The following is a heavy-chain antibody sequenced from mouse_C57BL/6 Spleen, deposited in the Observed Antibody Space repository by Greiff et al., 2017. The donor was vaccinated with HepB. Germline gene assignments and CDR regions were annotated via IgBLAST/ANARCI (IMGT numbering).Heavy chain of an antibody. CDR2: IYPGDGDT. Sequence: VQLQESGPELVKPGASVKISCKASGYAFSSSWMNWVKQRPGKGLEWIGRIYPGDGDTNYNGKFKGKATLTADKSSSTAYMQLSSLTSEDSAVYFWARGGYDYVYAMDYWGQGTSVTVSS. CDR1: GYAFSSSW. D-gene: IGHD2-4*01. CDR3: ARGGYDYVYAMDY. V-gene: IGHV1-82*01. J-gene: IGHJ4*01.